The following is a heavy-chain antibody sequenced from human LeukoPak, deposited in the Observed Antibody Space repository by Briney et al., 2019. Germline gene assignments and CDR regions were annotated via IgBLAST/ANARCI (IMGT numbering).Heavy chain of an antibody. CDR3: AKAPTSYCTGGTCYCDY. V-gene: IGHV3-23*01. CDR2: ISGSGGSS. CDR1: GFTFSSYA. J-gene: IGHJ4*02. D-gene: IGHD2-8*02. Sequence: GGSLRLSCAASGFTFSSYAMSWVRHAPGKGLAWVSDISGSGGSSYYADSVKGRFTISRDNSKSTLYLQLSSLRAEDTAVYYCAKAPTSYCTGGTCYCDYWGQGSLVTVSS.